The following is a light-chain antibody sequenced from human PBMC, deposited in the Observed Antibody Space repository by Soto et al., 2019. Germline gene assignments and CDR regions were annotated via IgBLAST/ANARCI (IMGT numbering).Light chain of an antibody. CDR2: GAS. CDR1: QSLGSTY. J-gene: IGKJ1*01. CDR3: QQYGSSPLT. V-gene: IGKV3-20*01. Sequence: EIVLTQSPGTLSLSPGERATLSCRASQSLGSTYLAWYQQKPGQAPRLLIYGASNRATGIPDRFSGSGSGTDFTLTINRLEPEDFAVYYCQQYGSSPLTFGQGTKVEIK.